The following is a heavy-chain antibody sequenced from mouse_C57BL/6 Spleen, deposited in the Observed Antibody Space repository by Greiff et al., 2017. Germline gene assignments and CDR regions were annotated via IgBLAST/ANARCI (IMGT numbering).Heavy chain of an antibody. Sequence: EVMLVESGGGLVQPGGSLKLSCAASGFTFSDYYMYWVRQTPEKRLEWVAYISNGGGSTYYPDTVKGRFTISRDNAKNTLYLQMSRLKSEDTAMYYCARQTYYDYDEGFAYWGQGTLVTVSA. CDR2: ISNGGGST. J-gene: IGHJ3*01. CDR1: GFTFSDYY. D-gene: IGHD2-4*01. V-gene: IGHV5-12*01. CDR3: ARQTYYDYDEGFAY.